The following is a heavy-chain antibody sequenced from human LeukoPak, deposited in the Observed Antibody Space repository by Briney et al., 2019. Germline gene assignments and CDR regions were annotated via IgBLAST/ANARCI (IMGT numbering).Heavy chain of an antibody. CDR2: IIPIFGTA. J-gene: IGHJ4*02. CDR3: ARGPELERFDY. CDR1: GGTFSSYA. Sequence: SVKVSCKASGGTFSSYAISWVRQAPGQGLEWMGGIIPIFGTANYAQKFQGRVTITTDESTSTAYTELSSLRSEDTAVYYCARGPELERFDYWGQGTLVTVSS. D-gene: IGHD1-1*01. V-gene: IGHV1-69*05.